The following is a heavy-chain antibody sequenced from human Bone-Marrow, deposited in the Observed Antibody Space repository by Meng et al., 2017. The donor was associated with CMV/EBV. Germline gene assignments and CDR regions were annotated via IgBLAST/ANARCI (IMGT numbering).Heavy chain of an antibody. CDR2: ISSSGSTI. J-gene: IGHJ4*02. CDR1: GGSISSGDYY. V-gene: IGHV3-11*01. Sequence: LSLTCTVSGGSISSGDYYWSWIRQAPGKGLEWVSYISSSGSTIYYADSVKGRFTISRDNAKNSLYLQMNSLRAEDTAVYYCARDPSIAAAGGYFDYWGQGTLVTVSS. CDR3: ARDPSIAAAGGYFDY. D-gene: IGHD6-13*01.